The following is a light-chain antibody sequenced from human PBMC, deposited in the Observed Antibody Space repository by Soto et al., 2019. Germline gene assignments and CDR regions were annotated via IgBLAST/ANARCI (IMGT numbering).Light chain of an antibody. CDR1: SSDVGGYNF. CDR2: EVS. J-gene: IGLJ1*01. V-gene: IGLV2-8*01. CDR3: SSYAGSNNYV. Sequence: QSVLTQPPSASGSPGQSVTISCTGTSSDVGGYNFVSWYQLHPGKAPKLMIYEVSKGPSGVPDRFSGSKSGNTASLTVSGLQAEDEADYYCSSYAGSNNYVFGTGSKLTV.